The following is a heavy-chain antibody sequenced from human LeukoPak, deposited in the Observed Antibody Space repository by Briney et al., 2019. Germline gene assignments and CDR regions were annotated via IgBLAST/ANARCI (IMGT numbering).Heavy chain of an antibody. D-gene: IGHD6-19*01. V-gene: IGHV3-64*02. Sequence: HTGGSLRLSCAASGFSLRSYAIHWVRRAPGKGREYVSAMSHDGGTTYYADSVKGRFTVSRHNSRNMVYLQMGGLRAEDMAVYYCTRGSGPLYFDFWGQGTQVTVSS. CDR3: TRGSGPLYFDF. CDR1: GFSLRSYA. J-gene: IGHJ4*02. CDR2: MSHDGGTT.